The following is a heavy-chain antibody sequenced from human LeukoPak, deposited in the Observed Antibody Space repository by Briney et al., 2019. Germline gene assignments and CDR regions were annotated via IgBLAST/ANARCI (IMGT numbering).Heavy chain of an antibody. D-gene: IGHD2-8*01. CDR1: GASISSYY. CDR2: IYYSGSI. V-gene: IGHV4-59*13. J-gene: IGHJ6*02. CDR3: ARVGILYPGDYYYGMDV. Sequence: SETLSLTCTVSGASISSYYWNWIRKPPGKGLEWIGYIYYSGSINYNPSLTSRVTISVDTSKNQFSLKLSSVTAADTAVYYCARVGILYPGDYYYGMDVWGQGTTVTVSS.